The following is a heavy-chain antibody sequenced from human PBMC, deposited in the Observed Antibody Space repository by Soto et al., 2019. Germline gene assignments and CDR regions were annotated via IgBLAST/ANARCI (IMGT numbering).Heavy chain of an antibody. CDR1: GGTFSSYA. D-gene: IGHD3-16*02. Sequence: SVKVSCKASGGTFSSYAISWVRQASGQGLEWMGGIIPIFGTANYAQKFQGRVTITADESTSTAYMELSSLRSEDTAVYYCAGGSSFYYYYYGMDVWGQGTTVTVSS. CDR3: AGGSSFYYYYYGMDV. CDR2: IIPIFGTA. V-gene: IGHV1-69*13. J-gene: IGHJ6*02.